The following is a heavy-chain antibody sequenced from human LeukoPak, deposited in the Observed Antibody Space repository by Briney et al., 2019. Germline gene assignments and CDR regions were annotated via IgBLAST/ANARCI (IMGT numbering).Heavy chain of an antibody. J-gene: IGHJ4*02. CDR3: ARNWGRFERFDY. Sequence: SQTLSLTCAISGDSFSSNSAAWNWIRLSPSRGLEWLGRTYYRSKWYNDYAVSVKSQITINPDTSKNQFSLQLNSVTPEDTAVYYCARNWGRFERFDYWGQGTLVTVSS. V-gene: IGHV6-1*01. CDR1: GDSFSSNSAA. D-gene: IGHD7-27*01. CDR2: TYYRSKWYN.